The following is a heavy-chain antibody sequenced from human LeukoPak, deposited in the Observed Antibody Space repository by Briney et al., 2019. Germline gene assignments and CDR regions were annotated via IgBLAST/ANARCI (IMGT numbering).Heavy chain of an antibody. CDR1: GYTFTSYA. CDR2: IIPIFGTA. V-gene: IGHV1-69*06. CDR3: ARANDTRHIVVVPAAISQYYYYYMDV. J-gene: IGHJ6*03. Sequence: SVKVSCKASGYTFTSYAISWVRQAPGQGLEWMGGIIPIFGTANYAQKFQGRVTITADKSTGTAYMELSSLRSEDTAVYYCARANDTRHIVVVPAAISQYYYYYMDVWGKGTTVTVSS. D-gene: IGHD2-2*01.